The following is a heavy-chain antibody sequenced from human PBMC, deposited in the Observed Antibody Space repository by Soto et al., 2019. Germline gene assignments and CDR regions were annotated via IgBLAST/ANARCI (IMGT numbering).Heavy chain of an antibody. J-gene: IGHJ4*02. Sequence: PSETLSLTCTVSGGSISSYYWSWIRQPAGKGLEWIGRIYTSGSTNYNPSLKSRVTMSVDTSKNQFSLKLSSVTAADTAVYYCARDCRSKSCSDAFDYSGQGTLVTVSS. D-gene: IGHD2-2*01. V-gene: IGHV4-4*07. CDR1: GGSISSYY. CDR3: ARDCRSKSCSDAFDY. CDR2: IYTSGST.